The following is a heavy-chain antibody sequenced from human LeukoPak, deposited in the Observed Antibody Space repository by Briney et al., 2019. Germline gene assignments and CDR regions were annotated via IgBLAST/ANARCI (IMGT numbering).Heavy chain of an antibody. D-gene: IGHD2-2*01. CDR1: GFTFSTYW. Sequence: GGSLRLSCAASGFTFSTYWMSWVRQAPGKGLEWISYISSSSSIIYYRDSVKGRFTISRDNAKNSLYLQMNSLRVEDTAVYYCARGSSAGGDYWGQGTLVTVSS. V-gene: IGHV3-48*01. CDR2: ISSSSSII. CDR3: ARGSSAGGDY. J-gene: IGHJ4*02.